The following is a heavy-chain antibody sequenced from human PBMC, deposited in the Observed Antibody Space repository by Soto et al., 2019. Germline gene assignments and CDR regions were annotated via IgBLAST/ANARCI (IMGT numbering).Heavy chain of an antibody. J-gene: IGHJ6*02. D-gene: IGHD6-6*01. V-gene: IGHV5-51*01. CDR1: GYSFTSYW. Sequence: PGESLKISCKGSGYSFTSYWIGWVRQMPGKGLEWLGIIYPGDSDTRYSPSFQGQVTISADKSISTAYLQWSSLKPSDPAMYYCARREGGAARGNYGMDVWSQGTTVTVS. CDR3: ARREGGAARGNYGMDV. CDR2: IYPGDSDT.